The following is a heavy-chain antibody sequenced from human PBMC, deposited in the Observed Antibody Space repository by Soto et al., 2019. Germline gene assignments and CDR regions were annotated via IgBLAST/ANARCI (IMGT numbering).Heavy chain of an antibody. J-gene: IGHJ4*02. Sequence: GGSLRLSCAASGFTFSDYYMSWIRQAPGKGLEWASYISSSGSTIYYADSVKGRFTISRDNAKNSLYLQMNSLSDEDTAVYYCARSHLYYDSSGYPDSWGQGTLVTVSS. CDR1: GFTFSDYY. CDR3: ARSHLYYDSSGYPDS. CDR2: ISSSGSTI. D-gene: IGHD3-22*01. V-gene: IGHV3-11*01.